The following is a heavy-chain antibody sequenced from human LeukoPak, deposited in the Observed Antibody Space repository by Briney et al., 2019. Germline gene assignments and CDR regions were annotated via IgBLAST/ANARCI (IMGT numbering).Heavy chain of an antibody. Sequence: PGGSLRLSCAASGFTFRSYAVHWVPQAPGKGLEGVAVISYEGNYKYYADSVKGGFTISRDNSKNTLYMQMNSLRADDTAVYYCARDEGGWRSFDYWGQGTLVTVSS. CDR3: ARDEGGWRSFDY. J-gene: IGHJ4*02. CDR2: ISYEGNYK. CDR1: GFTFRSYA. D-gene: IGHD3-16*01. V-gene: IGHV3-30*04.